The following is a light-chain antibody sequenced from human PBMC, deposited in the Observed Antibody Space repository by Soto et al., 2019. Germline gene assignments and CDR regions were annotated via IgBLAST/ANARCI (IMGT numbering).Light chain of an antibody. V-gene: IGKV3-15*01. CDR3: QQYNTWPQT. CDR2: GAS. J-gene: IGKJ1*01. CDR1: QSVSSK. Sequence: EIVMTQSPATLSVSPGETATLSCRASQSVSSKLAWYQQKPGQTPRLLIYGASTRATGIPARLSGSGSGTEFTLTISSLQSEDFAVFYCQQYNTWPQTFGQGTKVEIK.